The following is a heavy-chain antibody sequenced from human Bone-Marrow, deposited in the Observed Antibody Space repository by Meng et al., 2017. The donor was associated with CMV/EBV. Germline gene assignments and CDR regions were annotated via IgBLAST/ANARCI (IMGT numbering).Heavy chain of an antibody. J-gene: IGHJ4*02. CDR3: ARSSGIAVAGARPYYFDY. D-gene: IGHD6-19*01. Sequence: SETLSLTCTVSGGSISSSSYYWGWIRQPPGKGLEWIGSIYYSGSTYYNPSLKSRFAISVDTSKNQFSLKLSSVTAADTAVYYCARSSGIAVAGARPYYFDYWGQGTLVTVSS. V-gene: IGHV4-39*07. CDR2: IYYSGST. CDR1: GGSISSSSYY.